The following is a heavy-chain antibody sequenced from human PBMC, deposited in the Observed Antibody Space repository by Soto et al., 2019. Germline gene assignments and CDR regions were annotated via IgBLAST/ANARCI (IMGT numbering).Heavy chain of an antibody. CDR1: GGTFSSYA. CDR2: IIPIFGTA. Sequence: GASVKVSCKASGGTFSSYAISWVRQAPGQGLEWMGGIIPIFGTANYAQKFQGRVTITADESTSTAYMELSSLRSEDTAVYYCARDHRDRYCSSTSCLNWFDPWGQGTLVTSPQ. J-gene: IGHJ5*02. D-gene: IGHD2-2*01. V-gene: IGHV1-69*13. CDR3: ARDHRDRYCSSTSCLNWFDP.